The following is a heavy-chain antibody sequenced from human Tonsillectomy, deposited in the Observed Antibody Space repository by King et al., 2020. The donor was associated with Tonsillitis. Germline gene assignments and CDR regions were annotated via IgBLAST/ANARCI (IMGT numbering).Heavy chain of an antibody. CDR3: AGDPMGYGGNSVSYFYYGMAV. CDR1: GGSINNYY. CDR2: IYYSGST. V-gene: IGHV4-59*01. J-gene: IGHJ6*02. Sequence: QVQLQESGPGLVKPSETLSLTCTVSGGSINNYYWNWIRQPPGKGLEWIGYIYYSGSTNYSPSLKSRVTISVDTSKNQFALNLSSVTAADTAGYYCAGDPMGYGGNSVSYFYYGMAVGGQGTTVTVSS. D-gene: IGHD4-23*01.